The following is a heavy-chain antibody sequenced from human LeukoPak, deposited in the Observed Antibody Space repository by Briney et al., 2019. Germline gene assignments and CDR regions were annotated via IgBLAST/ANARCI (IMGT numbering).Heavy chain of an antibody. V-gene: IGHV4-4*07. Sequence: TSETLSLTCTVSGGSISSYYWSWIRQPAGKGLEWIGRIYTSGSTNYNPSLKSRVTISVDTSKNQFSLKLSSVTAADTAVYYCARGSDFWSGYGDPYFDYWGQGTLVTVSS. CDR1: GGSISSYY. D-gene: IGHD3-3*01. CDR2: IYTSGST. CDR3: ARGSDFWSGYGDPYFDY. J-gene: IGHJ4*02.